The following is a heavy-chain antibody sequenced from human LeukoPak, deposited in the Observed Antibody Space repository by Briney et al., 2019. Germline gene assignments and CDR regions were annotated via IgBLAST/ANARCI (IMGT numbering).Heavy chain of an antibody. CDR1: GFTFSSYW. D-gene: IGHD3-16*01. J-gene: IGHJ6*03. V-gene: IGHV3-7*01. CDR2: IKQDGSEK. Sequence: GGSLRLSCAASGFTFSSYWMSWVRQAPGKGLEGVANIKQDGSEKYYVDSVKGRFTISRDNAKNSLYLQMNSLRAEDTAVYYCARVGYYYYMDVWGKGTTVTVSS. CDR3: ARVGYYYYMDV.